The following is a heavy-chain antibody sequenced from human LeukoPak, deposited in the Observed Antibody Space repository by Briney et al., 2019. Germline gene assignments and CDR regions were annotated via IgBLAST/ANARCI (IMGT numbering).Heavy chain of an antibody. CDR1: GFTFDDYA. CDR2: ISWNSGSI. D-gene: IGHD2-15*01. Sequence: GRSLRLSCAASGFTFDDYAMHWVRQAPGKGLEWVSGISWNSGSIGYADSVKGRFTISRDNAKNSLYLQMNSLRVEDTAIYYCAKDMRYCNGGTCYPDYWGQGTLVTVSS. J-gene: IGHJ4*02. CDR3: AKDMRYCNGGTCYPDY. V-gene: IGHV3-9*01.